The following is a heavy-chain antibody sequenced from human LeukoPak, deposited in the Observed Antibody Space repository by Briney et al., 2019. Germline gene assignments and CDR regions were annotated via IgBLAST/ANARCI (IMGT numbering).Heavy chain of an antibody. CDR2: IYYSGGT. CDR3: AKGAGGFSYYNWFDP. V-gene: IGHV4-39*07. J-gene: IGHJ5*02. D-gene: IGHD5-18*01. CDR1: GGSISSSSYY. Sequence: SETLSLTCTVSGGSISSSSYYWGWIRQPPGKGLEWIGSIYYSGGTYYNPSLKSRVTISVDTSKNQFSLKLSSVTAADTAVYYCAKGAGGFSYYNWFDPWGQGTLVTVSS.